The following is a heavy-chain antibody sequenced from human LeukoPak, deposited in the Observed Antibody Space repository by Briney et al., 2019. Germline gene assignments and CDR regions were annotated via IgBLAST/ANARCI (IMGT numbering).Heavy chain of an antibody. J-gene: IGHJ4*02. V-gene: IGHV4-34*01. Sequence: SETLSLTCAVYGGSFSGYYWSWIRQPPGKGLEWIGYIYHSGSTYYNPSLKSRVTISVDRSKNQFSLKLSSVTAADTAVYYCARAVSGYSSSWSEYWGQGTLVTVSS. CDR2: IYHSGST. D-gene: IGHD6-13*01. CDR1: GGSFSGYY. CDR3: ARAVSGYSSSWSEY.